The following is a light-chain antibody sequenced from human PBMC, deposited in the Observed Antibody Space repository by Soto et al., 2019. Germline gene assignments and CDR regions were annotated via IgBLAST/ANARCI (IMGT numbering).Light chain of an antibody. Sequence: DIQMTQSPSSLSASVGDRVTITCRASQSISSYLNWYQQKPGKAPKLLIYAASSLESGVPSRFSGSGSGTEFTLTISNLQPDDFATYYCQQFNSYSWTFGQGTKVDIK. V-gene: IGKV1-39*01. CDR1: QSISSY. CDR2: AAS. J-gene: IGKJ1*01. CDR3: QQFNSYSWT.